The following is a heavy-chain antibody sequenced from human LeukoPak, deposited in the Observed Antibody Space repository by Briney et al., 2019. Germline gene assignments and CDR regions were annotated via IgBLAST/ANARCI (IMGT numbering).Heavy chain of an antibody. CDR2: IRQDGSDK. CDR3: ERNYGGNSAD. J-gene: IGHJ4*02. Sequence: GGSLRLSCAASGFTFSSYWMSWVRQAPGKGLEWVANIRQDGSDKYYVDSVKGRFTISRDDAKNSLYLQMNSLRAEDTAVYYCERNYGGNSADWGQGTLVTVSS. D-gene: IGHD4-23*01. V-gene: IGHV3-7*04. CDR1: GFTFSSYW.